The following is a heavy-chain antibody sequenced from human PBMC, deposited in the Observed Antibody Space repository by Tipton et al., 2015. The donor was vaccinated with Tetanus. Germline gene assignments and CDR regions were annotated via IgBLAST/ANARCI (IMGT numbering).Heavy chain of an antibody. D-gene: IGHD2-15*01. CDR3: AREADCSGGSCFSGEFDN. CDR1: GFIFSSYG. CDR2: SWYDGTNQ. V-gene: IGHV3-33*01. Sequence: SLRLSCAASGFIFSSYGIHWVRQAPGKGLEWVAVSWYDGTNQYYADSVKGRFTLSRDNSKNTLYLEMNSLRAEDTALYYCAREADCSGGSCFSGEFDNWGQRTQVTASS. J-gene: IGHJ4*02.